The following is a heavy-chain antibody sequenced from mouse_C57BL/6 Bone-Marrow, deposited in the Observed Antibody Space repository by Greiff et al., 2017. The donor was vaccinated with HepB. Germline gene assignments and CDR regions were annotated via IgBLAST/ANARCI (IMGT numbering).Heavy chain of an antibody. D-gene: IGHD2-1*01. CDR2: MRSKSNNYAT. V-gene: IGHV10-1*01. CDR3: VRGNYVRDFDY. CDR1: GFSFNTYA. Sequence: EVMLVESGGGLVQPKGSLKLSCAASGFSFNTYAMNWVRQAPGKGLEWVARMRSKSNNYATYYADSVKDRFTISRDDSESMLYLQMNNLKTEDTAMYYCVRGNYVRDFDYWGQGTTLTVSS. J-gene: IGHJ2*01.